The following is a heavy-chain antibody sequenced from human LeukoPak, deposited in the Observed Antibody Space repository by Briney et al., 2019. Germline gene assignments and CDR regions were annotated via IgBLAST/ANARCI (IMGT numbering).Heavy chain of an antibody. D-gene: IGHD3-9*01. CDR2: ISYDGSNK. CDR3: ARGRYFDQYTPLDF. J-gene: IGHJ4*02. Sequence: SCKASGGTFSSYAMHWVRQAPGKGLEWVTVISYDGSNKYYADSVKGRFTISRDNAKNTLCLQMNSLRAEDTAVYYCARGRYFDQYTPLDFWGQGTLVTVSS. V-gene: IGHV3-30-3*01. CDR1: GGTFSSYA.